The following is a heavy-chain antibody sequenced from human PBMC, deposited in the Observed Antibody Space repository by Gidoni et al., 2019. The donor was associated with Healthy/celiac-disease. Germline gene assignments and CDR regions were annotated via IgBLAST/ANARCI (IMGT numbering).Heavy chain of an antibody. J-gene: IGHJ6*02. D-gene: IGHD3-22*01. V-gene: IGHV3-73*02. CDR2: ISSTANSYAT. Sequence: EGQLVESGGGLVQPGGYRKLSCAASGFTVSGPAMHWVGQASGKGLELVGRISSTANSYATAYAASVKGRFTISRDDSKNTASLQMNSLKTEDTAVYYCTRQGEYYDSSGYYYYYGMDVWGQGTTVTVSS. CDR1: GFTVSGPA. CDR3: TRQGEYYDSSGYYYYYGMDV.